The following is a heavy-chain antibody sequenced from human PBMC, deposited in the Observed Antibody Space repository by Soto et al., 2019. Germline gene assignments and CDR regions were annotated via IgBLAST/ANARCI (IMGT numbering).Heavy chain of an antibody. CDR2: TYYRSKWHT. J-gene: IGHJ4*02. CDR1: GDSVSSTSSI. Sequence: SQTLSLTCDISGDSVSSTSSIWNWIRQSPSRGLEWLGRTYYRSKWHTDYAVSVRGRITINPDTPKNQFFLQLSSVTLFFSAVYFCARDLHGTYYYDSWGQGTLVTVSS. V-gene: IGHV6-1*01. CDR3: ARDLHGTYYYDS. D-gene: IGHD1-1*01.